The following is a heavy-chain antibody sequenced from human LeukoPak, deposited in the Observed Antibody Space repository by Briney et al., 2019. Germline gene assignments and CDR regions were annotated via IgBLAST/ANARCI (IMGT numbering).Heavy chain of an antibody. CDR2: IIPILGIA. Sequence: GASVKVSCKASGYTFSSYAISWVRQAPGQGLEWMGRIIPILGIANYAQKFQGRVTITADKSTSTAYMELSSLRSEDTAVYYCARGIYYDSSGYHWDYWGQGTLVTVSS. D-gene: IGHD3-22*01. J-gene: IGHJ4*02. CDR3: ARGIYYDSSGYHWDY. CDR1: GYTFSSYA. V-gene: IGHV1-69*04.